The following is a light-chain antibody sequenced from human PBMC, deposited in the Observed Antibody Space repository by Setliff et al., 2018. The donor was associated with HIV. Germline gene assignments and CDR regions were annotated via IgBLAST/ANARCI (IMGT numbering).Light chain of an antibody. J-gene: IGLJ2*01. CDR2: GVN. CDR1: SSDVGDSGS. V-gene: IGLV2-23*02. CDR3: CSYAGSDSWI. Sequence: QSALTQPASVSGSPGQSITFSCTGSSSDVGDSGSVSWYQQIPGEVPKLIIYGVNKRPSGVSNRFSGSKSGNTASLTISGLQAEDEADYYCCSYAGSDSWIFGGGTKVTVL.